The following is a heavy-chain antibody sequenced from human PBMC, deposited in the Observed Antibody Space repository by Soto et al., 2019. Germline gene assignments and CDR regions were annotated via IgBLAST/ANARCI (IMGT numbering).Heavy chain of an antibody. J-gene: IGHJ5*02. CDR3: AREGYCSGGSCYWFDP. V-gene: IGHV1-69*12. CDR2: IIPIFGTA. D-gene: IGHD2-15*01. Sequence: QGQLVQSGAEVKKPGSSVKVSCKASGGTFSSYAISWVRQAPGQGLEWMGGIIPIFGTANYAQKFQGRVTITADEYTSTAYMELSSLRSEDTAVYYCAREGYCSGGSCYWFDPWGQGTLVTVSS. CDR1: GGTFSSYA.